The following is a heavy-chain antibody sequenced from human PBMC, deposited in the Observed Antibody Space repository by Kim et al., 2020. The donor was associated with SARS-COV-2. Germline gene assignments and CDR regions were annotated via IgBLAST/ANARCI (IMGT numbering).Heavy chain of an antibody. CDR1: GFTFSSYS. D-gene: IGHD3-22*01. CDR3: AREREYKYDSSSYYYDNAFDI. CDR2: ISSSGTTK. Sequence: GSLRLSCAASGFTFSSYSMNWVRQAPGKGLEWVSYISSSGTTKYYADSVKGRFTISRDNAKNSLYLQMNSLRDEDTAVYYCAREREYKYDSSSYYYDNAFDIWGQGTMVTVSS. J-gene: IGHJ3*02. V-gene: IGHV3-48*02.